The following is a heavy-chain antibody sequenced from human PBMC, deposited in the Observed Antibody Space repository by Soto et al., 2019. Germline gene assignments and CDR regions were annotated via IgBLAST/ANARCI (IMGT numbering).Heavy chain of an antibody. CDR1: SGSISSSNW. CDR2: IYHSGST. Sequence: SETLSLTCAVSSGSISSSNWWSWVRQPPGKGLEWIGEIYHSGSTNYNPSLKSRVTISVDKSKNQFSLKLSSVTAADTAVYYWAGGAPVDDLKPYYYMDVWAKRTTVTVSS. CDR3: AGGAPVDDLKPYYYMDV. D-gene: IGHD3-3*01. V-gene: IGHV4-4*02. J-gene: IGHJ6*03.